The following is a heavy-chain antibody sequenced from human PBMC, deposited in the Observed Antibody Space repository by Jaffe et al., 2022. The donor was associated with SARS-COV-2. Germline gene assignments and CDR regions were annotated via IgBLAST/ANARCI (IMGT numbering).Heavy chain of an antibody. CDR1: GFTFSSYS. CDR3: ARRMDDSSGYSGDAFDI. Sequence: EVQLVESGGGLVKPGGSLRLSCAASGFTFSSYSMNWVRQAPGKGLEWVSSISSSSSYIYYADSVKGRFTISRDNAKNSLYLQMNSLRAEDTAVYYCARRMDDSSGYSGDAFDIWGQGTMVTVSS. J-gene: IGHJ3*02. CDR2: ISSSSSYI. V-gene: IGHV3-21*01. D-gene: IGHD3-22*01.